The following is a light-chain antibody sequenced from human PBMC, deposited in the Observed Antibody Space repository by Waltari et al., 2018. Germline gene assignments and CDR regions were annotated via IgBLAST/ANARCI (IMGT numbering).Light chain of an antibody. Sequence: SYELTQPPSVSVSPGQTARITCSGDALPKQFAYWYQQKPGQAPGLVMYNDTERPAGIPERFSGSSSGTTVTLTISGAQAEDEADYHCQSADSSGTYDVFGTGTKVTVL. CDR1: ALPKQF. J-gene: IGLJ1*01. CDR3: QSADSSGTYDV. V-gene: IGLV3-25*03. CDR2: NDT.